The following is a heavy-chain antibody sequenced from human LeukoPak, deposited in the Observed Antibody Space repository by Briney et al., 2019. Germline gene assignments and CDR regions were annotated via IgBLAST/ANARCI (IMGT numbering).Heavy chain of an antibody. CDR3: ASQPSDFWSAKYFQH. V-gene: IGHV3-23*01. Sequence: GGSLRLSCAASGFTFSSFAMSWVRQAPGKGLEWVSVISGSGASTNYADSVKGRFSISRDNSKNTLYLQMNSLRAEDTAVYYCASQPSDFWSAKYFQHWGQGTLVTVSS. CDR2: ISGSGAST. J-gene: IGHJ1*01. D-gene: IGHD3-3*01. CDR1: GFTFSSFA.